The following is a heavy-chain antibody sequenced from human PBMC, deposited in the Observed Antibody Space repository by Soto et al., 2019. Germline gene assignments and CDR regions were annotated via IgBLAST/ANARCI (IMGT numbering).Heavy chain of an antibody. D-gene: IGHD6-19*01. J-gene: IGHJ4*01. CDR3: AKDQVAVAGSTFDY. V-gene: IGHV3-23*01. CDR1: GFTFSSYA. Sequence: EVQLLESGGGLVQPGGSLRLSCAASGFTFSSYAISWVRQAPGKGLEWVSAISGSGGATYYADSVKGRFTISRDNSKKTVYLQMNSLRGEDTAVYFCAKDQVAVAGSTFDYWGHGTRVTVS. CDR2: ISGSGGAT.